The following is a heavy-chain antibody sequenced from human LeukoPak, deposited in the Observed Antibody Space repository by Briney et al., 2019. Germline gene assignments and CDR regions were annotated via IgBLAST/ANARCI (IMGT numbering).Heavy chain of an antibody. CDR1: GFTFSSYE. CDR2: INSSGSTI. CDR3: ARFGEFIYYYYGMDA. V-gene: IGHV3-48*03. Sequence: GGSLRLSCAASGFTFSSYEMNWVRQAPGKGLEWVSYINSSGSTIYYADSVKGRFTISRDNAKNSLYLQMNSLRAEDTAVYYCARFGEFIYYYYGMDAWGKGTTVTVSS. J-gene: IGHJ6*04. D-gene: IGHD3-10*01.